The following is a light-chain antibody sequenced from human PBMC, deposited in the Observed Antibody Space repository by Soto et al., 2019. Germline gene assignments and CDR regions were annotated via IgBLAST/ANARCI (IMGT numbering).Light chain of an antibody. CDR3: CSYAGSSTFV. CDR1: SSDLGSYNL. CDR2: EGS. V-gene: IGLV2-23*01. Sequence: QSALTQPASVSGSPGQSITLSCTGTSSDLGSYNLVSWYQQHPGKAPKPMIYEGSKRPSGVSYRFSGSKSGNTASLTISGLQTEDEADYYCCSYAGSSTFVFGTGTKVTVL. J-gene: IGLJ1*01.